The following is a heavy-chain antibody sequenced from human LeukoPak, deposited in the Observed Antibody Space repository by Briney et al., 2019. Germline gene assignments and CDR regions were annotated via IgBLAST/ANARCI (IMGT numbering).Heavy chain of an antibody. V-gene: IGHV3-7*01. CDR2: VKQDGSER. J-gene: IGHJ4*02. D-gene: IGHD3-22*01. Sequence: GSLRLSCAASGFTFSRYWMNWVRQAPGKGLEWVANVKQDGSERYYVDSVRGRVTISRDTAKNSLYLQMNSLRAEDTAVYYCARTYYYDSGGYYAWGQGTLVTVSS. CDR3: ARTYYYDSGGYYA. CDR1: GFTFSRYW.